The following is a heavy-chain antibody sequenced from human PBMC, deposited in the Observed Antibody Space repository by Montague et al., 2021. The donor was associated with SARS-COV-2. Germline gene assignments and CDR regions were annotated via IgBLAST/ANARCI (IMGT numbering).Heavy chain of an antibody. V-gene: IGHV6-1*01. CDR3: VRYSGWFYFDF. Sequence: CAISGDSVSSNRVAWSWIRQSPSGGLEWLGRTYYRSKWYSDYAPSVRGRLTVNPDASKNEFSLELNYVTREDTAVYYCVRYSGWFYFDFWGQGTLVTVSS. D-gene: IGHD6-19*01. CDR2: TYYRSKWYS. J-gene: IGHJ4*02. CDR1: GDSVSSNRVA.